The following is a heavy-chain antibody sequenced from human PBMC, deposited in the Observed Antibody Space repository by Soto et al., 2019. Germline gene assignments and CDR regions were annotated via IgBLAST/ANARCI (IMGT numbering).Heavy chain of an antibody. D-gene: IGHD5-18*01. J-gene: IGHJ4*02. CDR2: TYHSVST. CDR1: GGSISNYY. V-gene: IGHV4-59*01. Sequence: PSETLSLTCTVSGGSISNYYWSWIRQPPGKGLEWIGSTYHSVSTNYNPSLRSRVTISVDMSNNQFSLDLRSVTTADTAVYYCARGGNIRDFDYWGQGTLVTVSS. CDR3: ARGGNIRDFDY.